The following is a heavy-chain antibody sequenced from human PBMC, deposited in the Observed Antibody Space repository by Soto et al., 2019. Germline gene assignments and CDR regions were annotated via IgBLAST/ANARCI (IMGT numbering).Heavy chain of an antibody. Sequence: ASVKVSCKASGYTFTSYGISWVRQAPGQGLEWMGWINAGNGNTKYSQKFQGRVTITRDTSASTAYMELSSLRSEDTAVYYCARAAAGTIDYWGQGTLVTVSS. V-gene: IGHV1-3*01. CDR1: GYTFTSYG. D-gene: IGHD6-13*01. CDR2: INAGNGNT. J-gene: IGHJ4*02. CDR3: ARAAAGTIDY.